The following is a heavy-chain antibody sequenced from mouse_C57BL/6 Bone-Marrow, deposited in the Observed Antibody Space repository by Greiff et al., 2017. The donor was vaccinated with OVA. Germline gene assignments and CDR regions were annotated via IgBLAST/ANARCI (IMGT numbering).Heavy chain of an antibody. Sequence: VQLQQSGPELVKPGASVKIPCKASGYTFTDYNMDWVKQSHGKSLEWIGDINPNNGGTIYNQKFKGKATLTVDKSSSTAYMELRSLTSEDTAVYYCARRDYYYGSSYVDYAMDYWGQGTSVTVSS. CDR3: ARRDYYYGSSYVDYAMDY. CDR1: GYTFTDYN. CDR2: INPNNGGT. V-gene: IGHV1-18*01. D-gene: IGHD1-1*01. J-gene: IGHJ4*01.